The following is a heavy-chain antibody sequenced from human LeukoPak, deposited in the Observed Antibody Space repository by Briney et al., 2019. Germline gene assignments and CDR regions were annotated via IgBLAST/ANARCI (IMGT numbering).Heavy chain of an antibody. Sequence: GRSLRLSCAASGFTFSSYGMHWVRQAPGKGLEWVAVISYDGSNKYYADSVKGRFTISRDNSKNTLYLQMNSLRAEGTAVYYCAKEEQYSYAIWGQGTLVTVSS. J-gene: IGHJ4*02. CDR1: GFTFSSYG. CDR2: ISYDGSNK. CDR3: AKEEQYSYAI. D-gene: IGHD5-18*01. V-gene: IGHV3-30*18.